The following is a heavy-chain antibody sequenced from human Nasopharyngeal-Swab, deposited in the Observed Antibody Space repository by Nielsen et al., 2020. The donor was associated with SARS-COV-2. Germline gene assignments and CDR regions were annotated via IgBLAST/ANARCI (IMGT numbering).Heavy chain of an antibody. V-gene: IGHV3-33*01. CDR3: ARERYSGSYDY. J-gene: IGHJ4*02. Sequence: WIRQPPGKGLEWVAVIWYDGSNKYYVDSVKGRFTISRDNSKNTLYLQMNSLRAEDTAVYYCARERYSGSYDYWGQGTLVTVSS. CDR2: IWYDGSNK. D-gene: IGHD1-26*01.